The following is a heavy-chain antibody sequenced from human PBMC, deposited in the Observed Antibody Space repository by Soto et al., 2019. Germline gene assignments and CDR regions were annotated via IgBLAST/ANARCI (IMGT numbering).Heavy chain of an antibody. Sequence: EVQLVESGGGLVQPGGSMRLSCAASGFSFSVSSMHWVRQASGNGVEWLGRIRSKASNYATTYSESVRGRFIISRDDSQDTMFLQMNSLRTEDTAMYYCAIEAAGFGHWGQGTLVTVSS. V-gene: IGHV3-73*01. CDR1: GFSFSVSS. CDR3: AIEAAGFGH. J-gene: IGHJ4*02. CDR2: IRSKASNYAT. D-gene: IGHD6-13*01.